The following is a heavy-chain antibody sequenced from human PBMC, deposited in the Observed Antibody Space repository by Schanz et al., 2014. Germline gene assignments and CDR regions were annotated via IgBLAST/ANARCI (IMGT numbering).Heavy chain of an antibody. J-gene: IGHJ4*02. CDR1: GFTVSNNY. Sequence: EVQLVESGGGLVQPGGSLRLSCAASGFTVSNNYMSWVRQAPGKGLECVSIIYSDGSTYYVDSVKGRFIISRDNSKNTVYLQMNSLRAEDTAVYYCARVVAAAPQGCNYWGRGTLVTVSS. D-gene: IGHD2-15*01. CDR2: IYSDGST. V-gene: IGHV3-66*01. CDR3: ARVVAAAPQGCNY.